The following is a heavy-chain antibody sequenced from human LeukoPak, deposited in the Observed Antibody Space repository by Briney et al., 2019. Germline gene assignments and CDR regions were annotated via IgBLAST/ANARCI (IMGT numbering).Heavy chain of an antibody. CDR1: GGSISSSSYY. J-gene: IGHJ4*02. CDR3: ARALDINYYDSSGSLFDH. CDR2: IYYSGST. V-gene: IGHV4-61*01. D-gene: IGHD3-22*01. Sequence: SETLSLTCTVSGGSISSSSYYWSWIRQPPGKGLEWIGYIYYSGSTNYNPSLKSRVTISVDTSKNQFSLKLSSVTAADTAVYYCARALDINYYDSSGSLFDHWGQGTLVTVSS.